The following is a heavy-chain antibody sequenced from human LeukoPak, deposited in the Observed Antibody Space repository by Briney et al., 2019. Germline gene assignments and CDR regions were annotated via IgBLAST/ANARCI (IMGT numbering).Heavy chain of an antibody. CDR3: ARRPEKGRFDP. Sequence: PSETLSLTCTVSNGSISGSSSYWGWIRQPPGKGLEWIANIHYSTSTDYNPSLKSRLTLSIDTAKNQFSLKLSSVTAADTALYYCARRPEKGRFDPWGQGTLVTVSS. CDR1: NGSISGSSSY. J-gene: IGHJ5*02. D-gene: IGHD1-14*01. CDR2: IHYSTST. V-gene: IGHV4-39*01.